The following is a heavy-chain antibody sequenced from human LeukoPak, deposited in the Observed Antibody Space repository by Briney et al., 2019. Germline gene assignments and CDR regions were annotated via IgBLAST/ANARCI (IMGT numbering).Heavy chain of an antibody. J-gene: IGHJ6*03. D-gene: IGHD2-15*01. Sequence: GGSLRLSCPASGFRFDDYGMSWVRQRPGKGLEWVSGINRSSGDTGYADSVKGRFTISRDNAKNSLYLQMNSLRAEDTALYYCVRVMGYCSDGSCYPRGVGYYYMDVWGKGTTVTIS. CDR1: GFRFDDYG. V-gene: IGHV3-20*04. CDR2: INRSSGDT. CDR3: VRVMGYCSDGSCYPRGVGYYYMDV.